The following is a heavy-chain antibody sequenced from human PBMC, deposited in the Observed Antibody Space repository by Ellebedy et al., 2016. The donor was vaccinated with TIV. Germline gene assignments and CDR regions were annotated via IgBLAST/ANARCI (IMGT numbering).Heavy chain of an antibody. D-gene: IGHD2-2*01. J-gene: IGHJ3*02. CDR2: INSDGRTT. V-gene: IGHV3-74*01. CDR1: GFTFSNYW. CDR3: AREVVPSSKGGAFDI. Sequence: GGSLRLSCVASGFTFSNYWMHRVRQAPGKGLVWVSSINSDGRTTRYADSVQGRFTISRDNPKNTLSLQMNSLRAEDTAVYYCAREVVPSSKGGAFDIWGQGTMVTVSS.